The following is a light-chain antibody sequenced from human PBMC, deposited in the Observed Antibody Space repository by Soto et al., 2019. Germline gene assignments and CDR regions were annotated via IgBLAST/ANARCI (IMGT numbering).Light chain of an antibody. CDR2: VAS. J-gene: IGKJ4*01. CDR3: QQYNVWPLT. Sequence: EIVMTQSPVTLSMSPGDRATLSCRASQSVNSNLAWYQHKPGQTPKLLIYVASTRATGIPARFSGSGSGTEFTLTISSLQSEDFAVYYCQQYNVWPLTFGGGTKVEFK. CDR1: QSVNSN. V-gene: IGKV3-15*01.